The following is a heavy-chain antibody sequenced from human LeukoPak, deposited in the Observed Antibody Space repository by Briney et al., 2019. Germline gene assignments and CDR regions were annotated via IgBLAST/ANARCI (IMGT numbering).Heavy chain of an antibody. CDR2: ISSSSYI. Sequence: KPGGSLRLSCAASGFTFSSYSMNWVRRAPGKGLEWVSSISSSSYIYYADSVKGRFTISRDNAKNSPYLQMNSLRAEDTAVYYCARDSGYSYGSDYWGQGTLVTVSS. CDR3: ARDSGYSYGSDY. D-gene: IGHD5-18*01. J-gene: IGHJ4*02. V-gene: IGHV3-21*01. CDR1: GFTFSSYS.